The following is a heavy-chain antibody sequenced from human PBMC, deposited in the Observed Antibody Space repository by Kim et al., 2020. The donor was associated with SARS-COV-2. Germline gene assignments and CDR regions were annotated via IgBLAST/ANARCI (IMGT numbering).Heavy chain of an antibody. J-gene: IGHJ6*02. CDR1: GFTFRNYG. Sequence: GGSLRLSCVASGFTFRNYGIHWVRQAPGKGPECVGVISPDGRNKYYADSVKGRFTISRDNSKNILYLQMNTLKREDTAVYYCAKEVFDGSGSLPYYFDGMDVWGQGTSVTVSS. V-gene: IGHV3-30*18. CDR3: AKEVFDGSGSLPYYFDGMDV. CDR2: ISPDGRNK. D-gene: IGHD3-10*01.